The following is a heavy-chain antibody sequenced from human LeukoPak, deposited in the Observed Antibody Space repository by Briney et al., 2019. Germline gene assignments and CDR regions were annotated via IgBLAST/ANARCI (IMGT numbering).Heavy chain of an antibody. V-gene: IGHV3-15*01. CDR2: IKSKTDGGTT. CDR3: TSEIMITFGMDV. Sequence: GGSLRLSCAASGFTFSNAWMSWVRQAPGKGLEWVGRIKSKTDGGTTDYAAPVKGRFTISRDDSKNTLYLQMNSLKTEDTAVYYCTSEIMITFGMDVWGQGTTVTVSS. CDR1: GFTFSNAW. D-gene: IGHD3-16*01. J-gene: IGHJ6*02.